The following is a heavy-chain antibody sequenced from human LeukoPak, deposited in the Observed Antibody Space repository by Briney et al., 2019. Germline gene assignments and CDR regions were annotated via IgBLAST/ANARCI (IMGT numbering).Heavy chain of an antibody. J-gene: IGHJ4*02. Sequence: PGGSLRLSSAASGFTFSSYALTWVRQAPGKGLEWVSSIGSGGGSTYYADSVKGRFTISRDNSKNTVYLQMNSLRAEDTAVYYCAKDDYGDFLFDYWGQGTLVTVSS. CDR2: IGSGGGST. CDR3: AKDDYGDFLFDY. CDR1: GFTFSSYA. V-gene: IGHV3-23*01. D-gene: IGHD4-17*01.